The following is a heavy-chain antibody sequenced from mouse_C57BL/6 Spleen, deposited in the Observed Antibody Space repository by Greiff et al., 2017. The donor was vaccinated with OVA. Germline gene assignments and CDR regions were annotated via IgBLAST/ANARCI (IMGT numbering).Heavy chain of an antibody. CDR2: IDPNSGGT. V-gene: IGHV1-72*01. Sequence: QVQLQQPGAELVKPGASVKLSCKASGYTFTSYWMHWVKQRPGRGLEWIGRIDPNSGGTKYNEKFKSKATLTVDKPSSTAYMQLSSLTSEDSAVYYCARLGIYYDYYAMDYWGQGTSVTVSS. CDR3: ARLGIYYDYYAMDY. D-gene: IGHD2-1*01. CDR1: GYTFTSYW. J-gene: IGHJ4*01.